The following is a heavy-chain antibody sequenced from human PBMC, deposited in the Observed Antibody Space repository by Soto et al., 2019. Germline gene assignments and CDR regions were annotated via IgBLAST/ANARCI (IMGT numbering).Heavy chain of an antibody. CDR2: IKSKTDGGTT. CDR3: TTAGPIAYYDILTGYYVHYYYYMDV. J-gene: IGHJ6*03. V-gene: IGHV3-15*01. CDR1: GFTFSNAW. Sequence: GGSLRLSCAASGFTFSNAWMSWVRQAPGKGLEWVGRIKSKTDGGTTDYAAPVKGRFTISRDDSKNTLYLQMNSLKTEDTAVYYCTTAGPIAYYDILTGYYVHYYYYMDVWGKGTTVTVS. D-gene: IGHD3-9*01.